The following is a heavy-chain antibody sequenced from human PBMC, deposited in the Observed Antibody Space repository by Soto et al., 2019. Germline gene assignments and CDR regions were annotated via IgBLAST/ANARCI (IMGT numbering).Heavy chain of an antibody. J-gene: IGHJ6*03. Sequence: GGSLRLSCAASGFTFSSYSMNWVRQAPGKGLEWVSSISSSSSYIYYADSVKGRFTISRDNAKNSRYWQMNSLKAEDTAVYYCARDPAGSPPLYYYYYYYMDVWGKGTTVTVSS. CDR2: ISSSSSYI. CDR3: ARDPAGSPPLYYYYYYYMDV. V-gene: IGHV3-21*01. CDR1: GFTFSSYS. D-gene: IGHD6-19*01.